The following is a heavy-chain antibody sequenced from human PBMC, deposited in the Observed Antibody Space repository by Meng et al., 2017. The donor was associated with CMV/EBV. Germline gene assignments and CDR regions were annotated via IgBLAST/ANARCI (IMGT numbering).Heavy chain of an antibody. CDR2: INSDGSST. J-gene: IGHJ4*02. CDR1: GFTFSSYS. D-gene: IGHD1-26*01. Sequence: GESLKISCAASGFTFSSYSMNWVRQAPGKGLVWVSRINSDGSSTSYADSVKGRFTISRDNAKNTLYLQMNSLRAEDTAVYYCARGGWGAGSDYWGQGTLVTVSS. CDR3: ARGGWGAGSDY. V-gene: IGHV3-74*01.